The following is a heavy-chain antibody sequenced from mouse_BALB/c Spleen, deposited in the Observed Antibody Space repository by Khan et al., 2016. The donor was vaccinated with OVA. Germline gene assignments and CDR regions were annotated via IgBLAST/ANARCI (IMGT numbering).Heavy chain of an antibody. CDR1: GFSLTNYG. CDR2: MWAGGST. Sequence: QVQLKDSGPGLVAPSQSLSITCTVSGFSLTNYGVHWVRQSPGKGLEWLGVMWAGGSTNYNSALMSRLNITKDNSKSQIFLKVNRLQTDDTAMDYCARPYYGSAWFAYWGQVTLVTVSA. D-gene: IGHD1-1*01. J-gene: IGHJ3*01. CDR3: ARPYYGSAWFAY. V-gene: IGHV2-9*02.